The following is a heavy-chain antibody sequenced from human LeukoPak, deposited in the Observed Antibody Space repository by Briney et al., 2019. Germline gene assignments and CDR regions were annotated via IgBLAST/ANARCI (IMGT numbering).Heavy chain of an antibody. V-gene: IGHV3-30-3*01. Sequence: GGSLRLSCAASGFTFSSYAMHWVRQAPGKGLEWVAVISYDGSNKYYADSVKGRFTISRDNSKNTLYLQMNSLRAEDTAVYYCAKGGVAVAGFDYWGQGTLVTVSS. CDR1: GFTFSSYA. CDR3: AKGGVAVAGFDY. D-gene: IGHD6-19*01. CDR2: ISYDGSNK. J-gene: IGHJ4*02.